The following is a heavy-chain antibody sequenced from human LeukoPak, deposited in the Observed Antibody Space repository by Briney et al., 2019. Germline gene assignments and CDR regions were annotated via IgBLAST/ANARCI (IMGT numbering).Heavy chain of an antibody. J-gene: IGHJ6*03. CDR2: IYSGGST. Sequence: GGSLRLSCAASGFTFSSYAMSWVRQAPGKGLEWVSVIYSGGSTYYADSVKGRFTISRDNSKNTLYLQMNSLRAEDTAVYYCARDRYYYDSSGYRDYYYMDVWGKGTTVTVSS. CDR1: GFTFSSYA. D-gene: IGHD3-22*01. V-gene: IGHV3-53*01. CDR3: ARDRYYYDSSGYRDYYYMDV.